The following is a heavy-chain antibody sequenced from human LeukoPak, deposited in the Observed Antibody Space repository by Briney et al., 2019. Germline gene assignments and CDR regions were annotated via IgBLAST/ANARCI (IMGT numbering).Heavy chain of an antibody. CDR2: ISAGGGST. CDR1: GFTFSSYA. V-gene: IGHV3-23*01. Sequence: GGSLRLSRAASGFTFSSYAMSWVRQAPGKGLEWVSAISAGGGSTYYADSVKGRFTISRDNSKNTVYLQMNSLRGEDTAVYYCAKWGDYDILTGYYVSDFWGQGTLVTVSS. J-gene: IGHJ4*02. CDR3: AKWGDYDILTGYYVSDF. D-gene: IGHD3-9*01.